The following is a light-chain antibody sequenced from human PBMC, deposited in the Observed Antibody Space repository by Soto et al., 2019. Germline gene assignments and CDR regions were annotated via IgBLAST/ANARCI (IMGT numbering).Light chain of an antibody. CDR3: FSFITTSTHV. V-gene: IGLV2-14*01. J-gene: IGLJ1*01. CDR2: EVN. Sequence: QSVLTQPPSASGSPGQSVTISCTATKNDIGVYDFVSWYQHHPGKAPKLMISEVNNRPSGVSNRFSGSKSGNTAYLTISGLQVEDEAEYFCFSFITTSTHVFGTGTKVTVL. CDR1: KNDIGVYDF.